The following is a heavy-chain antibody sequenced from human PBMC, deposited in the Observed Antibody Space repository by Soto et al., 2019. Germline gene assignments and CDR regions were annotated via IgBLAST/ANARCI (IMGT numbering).Heavy chain of an antibody. D-gene: IGHD3-16*01. CDR2: VFHTGST. J-gene: IGHJ5*02. CDR3: ARQLKYAYDS. Sequence: PSETLCLVCSVYVDSISADYYWAWIRQPPGKGLEWIGVVFHTGSTHYSPSLKSRVSISLDTSKKLFSLRLTSVTAADAAVYYCARQLKYAYDSWGPGIMVTGSS. CDR1: VDSISADYY. V-gene: IGHV4-38-2*01.